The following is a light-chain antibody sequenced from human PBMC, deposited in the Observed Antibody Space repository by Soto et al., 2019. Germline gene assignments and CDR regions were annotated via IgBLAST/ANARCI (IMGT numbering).Light chain of an antibody. CDR1: ISDIGRFNY. CDR3: SSYAGSYFLV. Sequence: QSALTQPPSASGSPGQSVTISCTGTISDIGRFNYVSWYQQHPDKAPKLLISEVNNRPSGIPDRFSGSKSGNTASLTVSGLRPEDEATYYCSSYAGSYFLVFGGGTQLTVL. V-gene: IGLV2-8*01. CDR2: EVN. J-gene: IGLJ7*01.